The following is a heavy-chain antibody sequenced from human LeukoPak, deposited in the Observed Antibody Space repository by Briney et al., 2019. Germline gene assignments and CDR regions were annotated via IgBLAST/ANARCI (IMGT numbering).Heavy chain of an antibody. CDR1: GYTFTSYD. V-gene: IGHV1-8*03. CDR2: MNPNSGNT. CDR3: ARGLYSSEGFDY. D-gene: IGHD6-25*01. J-gene: IGHJ4*02. Sequence: ASVKVSCKASGYTFTSYDINWVRQATGQGLEWMGWMNPNSGNTGYAQKFQGRVTITRNTSISTAYMELSSLRSEDTAVYYCARGLYSSEGFDYWGQGTLVTVSS.